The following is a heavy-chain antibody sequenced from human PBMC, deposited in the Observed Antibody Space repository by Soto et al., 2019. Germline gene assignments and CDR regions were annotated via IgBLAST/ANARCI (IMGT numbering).Heavy chain of an antibody. V-gene: IGHV3-23*01. Sequence: HPGGSLRLSCAASGFTFSSYAMSWVRQAPGKGLEWVSAISGSGGSTYYADSVKGRFTISRDNSKNTLYLQMNSLRAEDTAVYYCAKDRKGGYYGSGFPYSDYWGQGTLVTVSS. J-gene: IGHJ4*02. D-gene: IGHD3-10*01. CDR3: AKDRKGGYYGSGFPYSDY. CDR1: GFTFSSYA. CDR2: ISGSGGST.